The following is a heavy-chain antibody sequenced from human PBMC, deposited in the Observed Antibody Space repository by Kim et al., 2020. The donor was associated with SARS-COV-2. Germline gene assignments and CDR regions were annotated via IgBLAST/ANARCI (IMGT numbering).Heavy chain of an antibody. V-gene: IGHV3-30-3*01. D-gene: IGHD1-26*01. CDR3: AREAQKWEVLDY. Sequence: GGSLRLSCAASGFTFSSYAMHWVRQAPGKGLEWVAVISYDGSNKYYADSVKGRFTISRDNSKNTLYLQMNSLRAEDTAVYYCAREAQKWEVLDYWGQGTLVTVSS. CDR2: ISYDGSNK. J-gene: IGHJ4*02. CDR1: GFTFSSYA.